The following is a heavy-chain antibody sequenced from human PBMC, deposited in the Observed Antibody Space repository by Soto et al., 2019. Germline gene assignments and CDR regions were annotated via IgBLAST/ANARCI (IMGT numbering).Heavy chain of an antibody. J-gene: IGHJ3*02. CDR1: GFTFSSYS. CDR2: ISSSSSTI. Sequence: GSLSLSCAASGFTFSSYSMNWVRQAPGKGLEWVSYISSSSSTIYYADSGKGRFPISRDNAKNSLYLQMNSLRAEDTAVYYCARGRGCCSGGSCRYVGAFDIWGQGTMVTVSS. CDR3: ARGRGCCSGGSCRYVGAFDI. V-gene: IGHV3-48*01. D-gene: IGHD2-15*01.